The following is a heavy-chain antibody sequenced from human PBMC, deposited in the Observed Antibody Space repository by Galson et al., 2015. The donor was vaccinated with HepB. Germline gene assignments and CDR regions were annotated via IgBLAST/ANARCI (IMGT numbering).Heavy chain of an antibody. Sequence: SLRLSCAASGFTFSSYAMSWVRQAPGKGLEWVSAISGSGGSTYYADSVKGRFTISRDNSKNTLYLQMNSLRAEDTAVYYCAKDLPLRYFDWDIQNDDAFDIWGQGTMVTVSS. J-gene: IGHJ3*02. V-gene: IGHV3-23*01. CDR3: AKDLPLRYFDWDIQNDDAFDI. D-gene: IGHD3-9*01. CDR1: GFTFSSYA. CDR2: ISGSGGST.